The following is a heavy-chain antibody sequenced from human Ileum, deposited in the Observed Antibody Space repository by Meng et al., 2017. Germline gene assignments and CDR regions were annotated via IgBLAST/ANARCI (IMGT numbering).Heavy chain of an antibody. Sequence: GGSLRLSCAASGFTFSSYEMNWVRQAPGQGLEWVSYISSSGSTIYYADSVKGRFTISRDNAKNSLYLQMNSLRAEDTAVYYCARDLWGYCSGGSCYSNGMDVWGQGTTVTVSS. V-gene: IGHV3-48*03. CDR1: GFTFSSYE. CDR3: ARDLWGYCSGGSCYSNGMDV. CDR2: ISSSGSTI. J-gene: IGHJ6*02. D-gene: IGHD2-15*01.